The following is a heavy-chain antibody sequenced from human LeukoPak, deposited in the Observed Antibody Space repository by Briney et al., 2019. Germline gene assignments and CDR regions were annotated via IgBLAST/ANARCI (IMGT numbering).Heavy chain of an antibody. Sequence: PGGSLRLSCTASGFTFGDYAMSWVRQAPGKGLEWVSGISWNSGSIGYADSVKGRFTISRDNAKNSLYLQMNSLRAEDTALYYCAKDGSSGWYFFDYWGQGTLVTVSS. CDR3: AKDGSSGWYFFDY. CDR1: GFTFGDYA. J-gene: IGHJ4*02. CDR2: ISWNSGSI. V-gene: IGHV3-9*01. D-gene: IGHD6-19*01.